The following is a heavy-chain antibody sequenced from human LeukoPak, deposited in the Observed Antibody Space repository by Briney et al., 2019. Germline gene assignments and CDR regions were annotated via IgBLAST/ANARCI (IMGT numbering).Heavy chain of an antibody. CDR3: ARHYTLVTAPGAHYMDV. CDR1: GGSISSSTYF. Sequence: SETLSLTCSVSGGSISSSTYFWGWIRQPPGKGLEWIGTIYHTGTTYYNPSLQSRVTISVDTSKNQFSLNLSSVTATDTAVYFCARHYTLVTAPGAHYMDVWGTGTTVTVSS. D-gene: IGHD6-13*01. V-gene: IGHV4-39*01. J-gene: IGHJ6*03. CDR2: IYHTGTT.